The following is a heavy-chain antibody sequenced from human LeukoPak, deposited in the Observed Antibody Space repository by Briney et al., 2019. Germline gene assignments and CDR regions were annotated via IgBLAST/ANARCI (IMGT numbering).Heavy chain of an antibody. Sequence: ASVKVSCKVSGYTLTELSMHWVRQAPGKGLEWMGGFDPEDGETIYAQKFQGRVTMTTDTSTSTAYMELRSLRSDDTAVYYCARHYDSSGPYDYWGQGTLVTVSS. J-gene: IGHJ4*02. V-gene: IGHV1-24*01. CDR2: FDPEDGET. CDR3: ARHYDSSGPYDY. CDR1: GYTLTELS. D-gene: IGHD3-22*01.